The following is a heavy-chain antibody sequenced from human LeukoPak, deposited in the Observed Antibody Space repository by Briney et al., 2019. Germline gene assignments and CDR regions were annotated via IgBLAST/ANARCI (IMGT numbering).Heavy chain of an antibody. CDR3: ARGSGSSWRIYYFDY. V-gene: IGHV3-66*02. CDR1: GFTVSSNY. D-gene: IGHD6-13*01. J-gene: IGHJ4*02. CDR2: IYGGGST. Sequence: HPGGSLRLSCAASGFTVSSNYMSWVRQAPGKGLEWVSVIYGGGSTYYADSVKGRFTISRDNSKNTLYLQMNRLRAEDTAVYYCARGSGSSWRIYYFDYWGQGTLVTVSS.